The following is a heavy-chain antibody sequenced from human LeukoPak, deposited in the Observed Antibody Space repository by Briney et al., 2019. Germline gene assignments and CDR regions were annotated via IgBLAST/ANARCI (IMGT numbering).Heavy chain of an antibody. CDR2: IYYSGST. CDR1: GGSISSYY. J-gene: IGHJ6*03. D-gene: IGHD1-1*01. V-gene: IGHV4-59*01. CDR3: ARGGATTTAYSYMDV. Sequence: SETLSLTCTVSGGSISSYYWSWIRQPPGKGLEWIGYIYYSGSTNYNPSLKCRVTISLDTSKNQFSLKLSSVTAADTAVYYCARGGATTTAYSYMDVWGKGTTVTVSS.